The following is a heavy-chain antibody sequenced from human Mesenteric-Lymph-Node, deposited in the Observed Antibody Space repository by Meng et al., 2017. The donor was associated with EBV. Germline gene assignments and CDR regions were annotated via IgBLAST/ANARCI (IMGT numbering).Heavy chain of an antibody. D-gene: IGHD1-26*01. CDR1: GGSSSSSNW. V-gene: IGHV4-4*02. CDR2: IYHGGST. J-gene: IGHJ2*01. Sequence: GLVGSSGTVSHTSFVFGGSSSSSNWRSWVRQSPGKGLEWIGEIYHGGSTNYNPSLKSRVTMSVDKSQNQFSLKLTSVTAADRAIYYCARGEIVRGEWYFDLWGRGTLVTVSS. CDR3: ARGEIVRGEWYFDL.